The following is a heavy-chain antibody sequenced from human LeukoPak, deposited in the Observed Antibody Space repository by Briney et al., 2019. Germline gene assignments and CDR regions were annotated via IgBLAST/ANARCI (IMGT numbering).Heavy chain of an antibody. CDR3: ARDPYSSSWYYFDY. V-gene: IGHV3-21*01. Sequence: GGSLRLSCVASGFTVSSNYMTWVRQAPGKGLEWVSSISSSSSYIYYADSVKGRFTISRDNAKNSLYLQMNSLRAEDTAVYYCARDPYSSSWYYFDYWGQGTLVTVSS. CDR1: GFTVSSNY. D-gene: IGHD6-13*01. J-gene: IGHJ4*02. CDR2: ISSSSSYI.